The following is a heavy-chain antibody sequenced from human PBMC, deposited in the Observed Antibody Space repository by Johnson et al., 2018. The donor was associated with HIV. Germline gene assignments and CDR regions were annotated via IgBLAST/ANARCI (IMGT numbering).Heavy chain of an antibody. D-gene: IGHD2-21*02. Sequence: QVQLVESGGGLVQPGRSLRLSCAASGFTFDDYAMHWVRQAPGQGLEWVSGIYSGGSTYYADSVKGRFTISRDNSKNTLYLQMNSLRAEDTAVYYCVRDDYAFHIWGQGTVVTVSS. CDR2: IYSGGST. CDR1: GFTFDDYA. J-gene: IGHJ3*02. V-gene: IGHV3-NL1*01. CDR3: VRDDYAFHI.